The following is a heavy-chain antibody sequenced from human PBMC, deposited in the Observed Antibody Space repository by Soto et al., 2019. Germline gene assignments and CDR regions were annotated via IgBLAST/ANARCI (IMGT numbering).Heavy chain of an antibody. D-gene: IGHD5-18*01. CDR2: IDPSDSDT. CDR3: ARYWHSYSLNYYRGMDV. CDR1: GYSFTSYW. J-gene: IGHJ6*02. V-gene: IGHV5-10-1*04. Sequence: GESLKISCKGSGYSFTSYWISWVRQMPGKGLEWMGRIDPSDSDTRYSPSFQGQVTISADKSISTAYLQWSSLKASDTAMYYCARYWHSYSLNYYRGMDVWGQGTTVTVSS.